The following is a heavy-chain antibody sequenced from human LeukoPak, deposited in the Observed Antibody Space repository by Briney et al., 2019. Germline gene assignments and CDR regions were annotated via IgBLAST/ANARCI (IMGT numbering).Heavy chain of an antibody. V-gene: IGHV3-74*01. CDR3: ARGDYISGWYYFDY. CDR1: GFTFSNNW. J-gene: IGHJ4*02. D-gene: IGHD6-19*01. CDR2: IKSDGSST. Sequence: GGSLRLSCAASGFTFSNNWMHWVRQAPGKGLVWVSRIKSDGSSTNYADSVKGRFTISRDNAKNSLYLQMNSLRAEDTAVYYCARGDYISGWYYFDYWGQGTLVTVSS.